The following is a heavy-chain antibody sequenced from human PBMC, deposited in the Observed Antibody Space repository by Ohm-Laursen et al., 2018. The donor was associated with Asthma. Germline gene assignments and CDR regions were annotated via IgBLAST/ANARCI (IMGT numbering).Heavy chain of an antibody. CDR2: ISGGGGST. J-gene: IGHJ4*02. D-gene: IGHD3-9*01. CDR3: AKENDILTGYSNLDC. Sequence: SLRLSCSASGFTFSSYGMHWVHQAPGKGLEWVSGISGGGGSTYYADSVKGRFTISKDNSKNTLDLQMNSLRAEDTAVYYCAKENDILTGYSNLDCWGQGTLVTVSS. CDR1: GFTFSSYG. V-gene: IGHV3-23*01.